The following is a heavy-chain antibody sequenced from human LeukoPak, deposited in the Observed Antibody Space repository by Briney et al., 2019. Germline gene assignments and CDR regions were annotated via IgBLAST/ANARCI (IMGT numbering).Heavy chain of an antibody. V-gene: IGHV3-21*01. Sequence: GGSLRLSCAASGFXFSSYSIKWVRQGPGKGLEWVSSIGGSSGNIYYADSVKGRLTISRDNARNSLSLQMNSLRAEDTVVYYCAKSRGFSHGEIDYWGEGTLVTVSS. CDR1: GFXFSSYS. J-gene: IGHJ4*02. D-gene: IGHD5-18*01. CDR3: AKSRGFSHGEIDY. CDR2: IGGSSGNI.